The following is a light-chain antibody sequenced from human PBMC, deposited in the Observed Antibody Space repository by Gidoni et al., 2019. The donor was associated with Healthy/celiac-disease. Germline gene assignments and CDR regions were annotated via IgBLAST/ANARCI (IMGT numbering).Light chain of an antibody. CDR2: EVS. J-gene: IGLJ2*01. CDR3: SSYTSSSWGV. CDR1: SSDVGCYNY. Sequence: QSALTQPASVSGSPGQSLPISCTGTSSDVGCYNYVSWYQQHPGKAPKLMIYEVSHRPSGGSNRLSGSTSGNTDSLTIAGLQAEDEADYYCSSYTSSSWGVFGGGTKLTVL. V-gene: IGLV2-14*01.